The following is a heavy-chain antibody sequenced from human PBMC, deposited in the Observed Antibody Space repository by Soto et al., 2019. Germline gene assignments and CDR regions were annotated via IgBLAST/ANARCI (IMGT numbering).Heavy chain of an antibody. D-gene: IGHD6-6*01. CDR1: GFTFSSYG. J-gene: IGHJ4*02. CDR3: AKDRQGHEYSSSSWDY. CDR2: ISSDGSNK. Sequence: QVQLVESGGGVVQPGRSLRLSCAASGFTFSSYGMHWVRQAPGKGLEWVAVISSDGSNKYYADSVKGRFTISRDNSKNTLYLQMNSLRAEDTAVYYCAKDRQGHEYSSSSWDYWGQGTLVTVSS. V-gene: IGHV3-30*18.